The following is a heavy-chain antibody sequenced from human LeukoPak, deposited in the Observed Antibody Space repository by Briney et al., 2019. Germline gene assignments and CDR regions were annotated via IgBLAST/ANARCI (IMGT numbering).Heavy chain of an antibody. V-gene: IGHV3-7*01. D-gene: IGHD3-10*01. CDR3: ARERGSGSYHPFDP. CDR1: GFTFSSYW. Sequence: GGSLRLSCAASGFTFSSYWMSWVHQTPGKGLEWVANIKQDGSEKNYVDSVKGRFTISRDNAKNSLYLQMNSLRAGDTAVYYCARERGSGSYHPFDPWGQGTLATVSS. J-gene: IGHJ5*02. CDR2: IKQDGSEK.